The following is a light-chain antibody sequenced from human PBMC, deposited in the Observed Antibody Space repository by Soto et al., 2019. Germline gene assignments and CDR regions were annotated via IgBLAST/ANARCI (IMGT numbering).Light chain of an antibody. J-gene: IGLJ2*01. CDR2: QDS. Sequence: SYELTQPPSVSVSPGQTASINCSGDKLGDKYACWYQQKPGQSPVLVIYQDSKRPSGIPERFSGSNSGNTATLTISGTQAMDEADYYCQAWDSSTAWYVVFGGGTKLTVL. CDR1: KLGDKY. V-gene: IGLV3-1*01. CDR3: QAWDSSTAWYVV.